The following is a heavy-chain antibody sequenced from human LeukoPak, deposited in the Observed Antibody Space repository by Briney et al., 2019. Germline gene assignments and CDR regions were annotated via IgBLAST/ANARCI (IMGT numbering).Heavy chain of an antibody. CDR1: GGTFSSYA. V-gene: IGHV1-69*06. Sequence: AASVKVSCKASGGTFSSYAISWVRQAPGQGLEWMGGIIPIFGTANYAQKFQGRVTITADNSTSTAYMELSSLRSEDTAVYYCASLGGTYYDILTGYYKGEIYYYYGMDVWGKGTTVTVSS. J-gene: IGHJ6*04. D-gene: IGHD3-9*01. CDR2: IIPIFGTA. CDR3: ASLGGTYYDILTGYYKGEIYYYYGMDV.